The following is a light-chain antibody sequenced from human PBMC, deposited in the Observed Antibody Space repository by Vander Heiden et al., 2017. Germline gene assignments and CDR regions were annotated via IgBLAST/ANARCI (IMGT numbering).Light chain of an antibody. V-gene: IGLV1-40*01. CDR2: GNS. Sequence: QSVLTQPPSVSGAPGQRVTISCPGSRSNIGAGYDVHWYQQLPGTAPKLLIYGNSNRPSGVPDRFSGSKSGTSASLAITGLQAEDEADYYCQSYDSSLSGSRVFGTGTKVTGL. CDR1: RSNIGAGYD. CDR3: QSYDSSLSGSRV. J-gene: IGLJ1*01.